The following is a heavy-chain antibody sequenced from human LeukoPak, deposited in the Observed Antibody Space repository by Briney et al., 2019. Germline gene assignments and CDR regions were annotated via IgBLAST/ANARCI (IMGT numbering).Heavy chain of an antibody. Sequence: ASVKVSCKASGYTFTSYGISWVRQAPGQGLEWMGWISAYNGNTNYAQKLQGRVTMTTDTSTSTAYMELRSLRSDDTALYYCAKDMVGTSAASLDYWGQGTLVTVSS. J-gene: IGHJ4*02. CDR1: GYTFTSYG. V-gene: IGHV1-18*01. D-gene: IGHD2-21*02. CDR2: ISAYNGNT. CDR3: AKDMVGTSAASLDY.